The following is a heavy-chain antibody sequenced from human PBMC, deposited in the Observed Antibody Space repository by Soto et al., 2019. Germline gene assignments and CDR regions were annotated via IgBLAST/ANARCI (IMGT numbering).Heavy chain of an antibody. V-gene: IGHV3-30*03. CDR3: AQGAGARLSLGMDV. Sequence: QVQLVESGGGVVQPGWSLRLSCAASGFSISDYGMEWVRQAPGKGLEWVALISYDGSNTYYADSVKGRFTISRDNSKDTLFLQMTGLRREDTAVYYCAQGAGARLSLGMDVWGQGTTVTVSS. CDR1: GFSISDYG. J-gene: IGHJ6*02. D-gene: IGHD1-26*01. CDR2: ISYDGSNT.